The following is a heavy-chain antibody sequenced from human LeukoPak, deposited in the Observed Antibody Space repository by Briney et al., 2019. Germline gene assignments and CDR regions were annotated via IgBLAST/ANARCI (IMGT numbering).Heavy chain of an antibody. CDR3: AGGYSYGKKDY. CDR2: INHSGST. Sequence: SETLSLTCAVYGGSFSGYYWSWIRQPPGKGLEWIGEINHSGSTNYNPSLKSRVTISVDTSKNQFSLKLSSVTAADTAVYYCAGGYSYGKKDYWGQGTLVTVSS. V-gene: IGHV4-34*01. D-gene: IGHD5-18*01. J-gene: IGHJ4*02. CDR1: GGSFSGYY.